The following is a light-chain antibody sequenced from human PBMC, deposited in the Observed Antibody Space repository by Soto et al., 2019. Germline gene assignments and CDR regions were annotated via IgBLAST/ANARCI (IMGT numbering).Light chain of an antibody. CDR1: QSISSW. J-gene: IGKJ1*01. V-gene: IGKV1-5*01. CDR2: AAS. CDR3: LQHNSYPWT. Sequence: DIQMTQSPSTLSASVGDRVTITCRASQSISSWLAWYQQKPGKAPKLLIYAASSLQSGVPSRFSGSGYGTDFTLTISSLQPEDFATYYCLQHNSYPWTFGQGTKVDIK.